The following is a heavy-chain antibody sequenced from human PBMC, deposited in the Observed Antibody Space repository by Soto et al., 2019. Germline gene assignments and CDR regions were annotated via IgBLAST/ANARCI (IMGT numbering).Heavy chain of an antibody. J-gene: IGHJ5*02. D-gene: IGHD2-2*02. CDR1: GFTFSSYA. V-gene: IGHV3-23*01. Sequence: GGSLRLSCAASGFTFSSYAMSWVRQAPGKGLEWVSAISGSGGSTYYADSVKGRFTISRDNSKNTLYLQMNSLRAEDTAVYYWAKSPPGIVVVPAAIIRWFDPWGQGTLVTVSS. CDR2: ISGSGGST. CDR3: AKSPPGIVVVPAAIIRWFDP.